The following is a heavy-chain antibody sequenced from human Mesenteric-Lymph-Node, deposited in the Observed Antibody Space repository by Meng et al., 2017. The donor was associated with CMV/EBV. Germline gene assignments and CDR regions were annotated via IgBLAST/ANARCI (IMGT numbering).Heavy chain of an antibody. J-gene: IGHJ4*01. CDR1: GYNFAGYG. Sequence: ASVKVSCKTSGYNFAGYGVSWVRQAPGQGLEWMGWINPNSGGTNYAQKFQGRVTMTRDTSISTAYMELSRLRSDDTAVYYCARDREYYDSSGYLIYWGHGTLVTVSS. CDR2: INPNSGGT. D-gene: IGHD3-22*01. V-gene: IGHV1-2*02. CDR3: ARDREYYDSSGYLIY.